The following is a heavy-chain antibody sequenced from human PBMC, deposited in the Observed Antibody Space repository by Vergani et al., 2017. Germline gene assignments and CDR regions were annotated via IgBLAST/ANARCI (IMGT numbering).Heavy chain of an antibody. CDR2: IYYSGST. Sequence: QLQLQESGPGLVKPSETLSLTCTVSGGSISSSSYYWGWIRQPQGKGLGWIGSIYYSGSTYYNPSLKSRVTISVDTSKNQFSLKLSSVTAADTAVYYCARELRAVTTWYVNYMDVWGKGTTVTVSS. CDR3: ARELRAVTTWYVNYMDV. CDR1: GGSISSSSYY. J-gene: IGHJ6*03. D-gene: IGHD4-11*01. V-gene: IGHV4-39*07.